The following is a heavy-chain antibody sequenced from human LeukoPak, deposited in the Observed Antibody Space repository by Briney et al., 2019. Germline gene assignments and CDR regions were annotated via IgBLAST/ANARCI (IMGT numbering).Heavy chain of an antibody. Sequence: GGSLRLSCAASGSTFSSYAMSWVRQAPGKGLEWVSAISGSGGSTYYADSVKGRFTISRDNSKNTLYLQMNSLRAEDTAVYYCAKVPQWSSFRFFDYWGQGTLVTVSS. V-gene: IGHV3-23*01. J-gene: IGHJ4*02. CDR2: ISGSGGST. CDR1: GSTFSSYA. CDR3: AKVPQWSSFRFFDY. D-gene: IGHD6-13*01.